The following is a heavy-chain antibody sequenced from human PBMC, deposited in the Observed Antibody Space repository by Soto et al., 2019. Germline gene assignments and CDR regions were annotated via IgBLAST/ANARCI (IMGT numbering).Heavy chain of an antibody. CDR1: GYTFTSYY. D-gene: IGHD3-16*01. CDR2: INPSTGIR. Sequence: QVQLVQSGAEVRKPGASVKVSCKASGYTFTSYYMNWVRQAPGQGLEWMGTINPSTGIRTYAQKFQGRITLTRDTSTSTIYMEMSRLKSEDTAVYYCARGSYSDYWGQGTLVTVSS. J-gene: IGHJ4*02. CDR3: ARGSYSDY. V-gene: IGHV1-46*01.